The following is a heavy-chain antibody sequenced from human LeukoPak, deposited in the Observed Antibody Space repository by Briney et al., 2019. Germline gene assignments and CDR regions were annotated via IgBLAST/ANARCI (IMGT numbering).Heavy chain of an antibody. CDR2: LKSKGGGETA. Sequence: NAGGSLRLSCATSGFNFNDAWMSWVRQAPGGRLEWVGRLKSKGGGETADYGAAVKGRFTISRDDSKSTLYLQMNSLKNEDTAVYYCSWELDVSFGRRLESWGQGTLVTVAS. V-gene: IGHV3-15*01. J-gene: IGHJ4*02. CDR3: SWELDVSFGRRLES. CDR1: GFNFNDAW. D-gene: IGHD1-1*01.